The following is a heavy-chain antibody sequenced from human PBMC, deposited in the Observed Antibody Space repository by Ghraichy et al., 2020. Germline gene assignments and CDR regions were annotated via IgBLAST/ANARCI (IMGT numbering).Heavy chain of an antibody. Sequence: LSLTCAGSGFTFSDYYMNWIRQAPGKGLEWVSHISSRGNTTYYADSVQGRFTISRDNAKNSLYLQMNNLKPEDTAVYFCARGVSSDYWGPGTLLIVSS. CDR3: ARGVSSDY. V-gene: IGHV3-11*01. CDR1: GFTFSDYY. D-gene: IGHD4-11*01. J-gene: IGHJ4*02. CDR2: ISSRGNTT.